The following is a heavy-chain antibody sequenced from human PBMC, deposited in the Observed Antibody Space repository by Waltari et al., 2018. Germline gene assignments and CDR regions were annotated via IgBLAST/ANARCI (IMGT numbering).Heavy chain of an antibody. Sequence: EVQLLESGGGLSQPGGSLRLSCAASGFSITAYAMSWVRRAPGKGLEWVSSISERGDSTYYADSVKGRVTTSRDNSKNTVYLQMSNVRSEDTAVYYCAKEGVGYCTRTSCCIGFDLWGQGTLVTVSS. V-gene: IGHV3-23*01. CDR2: ISERGDST. D-gene: IGHD2-2*01. CDR3: AKEGVGYCTRTSCCIGFDL. J-gene: IGHJ4*02. CDR1: GFSITAYA.